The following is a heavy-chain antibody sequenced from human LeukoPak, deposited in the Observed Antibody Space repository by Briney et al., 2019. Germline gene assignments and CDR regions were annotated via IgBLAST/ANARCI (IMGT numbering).Heavy chain of an antibody. CDR3: ARDAMVAVRGVIIRDWFDP. D-gene: IGHD3-10*01. CDR1: GGSISSSNW. CDR2: IYHSGST. J-gene: IGHJ5*02. V-gene: IGHV4-4*02. Sequence: SETLSLTCAVSGGSISSSNWWSWVRQPPGKGLEWIGEIYHSGSTNYNPSLKSRVTISVDKSKNQFSLKLSSVTAADTAVYYCARDAMVAVRGVIIRDWFDPWGQGTLVTVSS.